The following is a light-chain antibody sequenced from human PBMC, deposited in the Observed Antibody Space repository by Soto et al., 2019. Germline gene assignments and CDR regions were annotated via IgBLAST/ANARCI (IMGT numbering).Light chain of an antibody. V-gene: IGKV1-5*01. J-gene: IGKJ1*01. CDR1: ESISIW. CDR3: KQSNDWTP. Sequence: DIHMTQSPSTLSGSVGDRVTITCRARESISIWLAWYQQKPGKAPKLLIYDASILESGVPSRFSGSGSGTELTLTSSSRQAEDFAVYYWKQSNDWTPVGRGTK. CDR2: DAS.